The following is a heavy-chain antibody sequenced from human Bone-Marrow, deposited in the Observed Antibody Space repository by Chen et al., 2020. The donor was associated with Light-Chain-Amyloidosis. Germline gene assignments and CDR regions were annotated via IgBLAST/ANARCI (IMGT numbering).Heavy chain of an antibody. CDR3: AKDISYDDILPGYPVDAFDI. CDR1: GFAFSSYA. V-gene: IGHV3-23*01. J-gene: IGHJ3*02. Sequence: AASGFAFSSYAMSWVRQAPGKGLEWVSTISGSGGSRYYGDSVKGRLTISRDNSKNALFLQMNSLRAEDTAVYYCAKDISYDDILPGYPVDAFDIWGQGTMVTVSS. CDR2: ISGSGGSR. D-gene: IGHD3-9*01.